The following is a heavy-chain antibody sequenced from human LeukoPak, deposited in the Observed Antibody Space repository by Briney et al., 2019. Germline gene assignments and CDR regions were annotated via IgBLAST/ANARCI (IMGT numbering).Heavy chain of an antibody. CDR2: INSDETIS. CDR3: ARDRGSGWSTLLDY. V-gene: IGHV3-74*01. J-gene: IGHJ4*02. CDR1: GFTFSSYW. Sequence: PGGSLRLSCAASGFTFSSYWMHWVRQVPNQGLMWVSRINSDETISEYVDSVNGRFTISRDNAKNTLYLQMNSLRADDTAVYFCARDRGSGWSTLLDYWGQGTLVTVSS. D-gene: IGHD6-19*01.